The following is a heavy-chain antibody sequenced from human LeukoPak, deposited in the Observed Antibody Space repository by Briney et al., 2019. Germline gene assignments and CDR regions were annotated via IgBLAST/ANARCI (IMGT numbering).Heavy chain of an antibody. D-gene: IGHD5-18*01. CDR3: ARSRGYSYDLDY. Sequence: PSETLSLTCTVSGGSISSYYWSWIRQPPGKGLEWIGYIYYSGSTNYNPSLKSRVTISVDTSKNQFSLELSSVTAADTAVYYCARSRGYSYDLDYWGQGTLVTVSS. V-gene: IGHV4-59*01. CDR2: IYYSGST. CDR1: GGSISSYY. J-gene: IGHJ4*02.